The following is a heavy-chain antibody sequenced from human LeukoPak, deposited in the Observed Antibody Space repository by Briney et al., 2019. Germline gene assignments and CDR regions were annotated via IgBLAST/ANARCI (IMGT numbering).Heavy chain of an antibody. Sequence: SGPALVKPTQTLTLTCTFSGFSLSTSGMCVSWIRQPPGKALEWLARIDWDEDKYHSTSLRTRLTISKDTSKNQVVLTMTNMDPVDTATYYCARIRGGSYFNYFDYWGQGTLVTVSS. CDR3: ARIRGGSYFNYFDY. V-gene: IGHV2-70*11. D-gene: IGHD1-26*01. CDR1: GFSLSTSGMC. CDR2: IDWDEDK. J-gene: IGHJ4*02.